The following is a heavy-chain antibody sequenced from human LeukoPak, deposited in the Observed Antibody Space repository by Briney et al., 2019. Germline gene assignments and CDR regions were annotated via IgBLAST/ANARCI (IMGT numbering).Heavy chain of an antibody. J-gene: IGHJ4*02. V-gene: IGHV1-18*04. CDR2: ISAYNGNT. CDR1: GYSFTTYY. CDR3: ARMREYYDSSGYRVRYFDY. Sequence: GASVKVSCKASGYSFTTYYMHWVRQAPGQGLEWMGWISAYNGNTNYAQKLQGRVTMTTDTSTSTAYMELRSLRSDDTAVYYCARMREYYDSSGYRVRYFDYWGQGTLVTVSS. D-gene: IGHD3-22*01.